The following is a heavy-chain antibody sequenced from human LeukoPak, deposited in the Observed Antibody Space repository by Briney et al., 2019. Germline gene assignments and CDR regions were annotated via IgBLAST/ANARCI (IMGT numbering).Heavy chain of an antibody. CDR3: AKDSPPAAGTSEYFQH. CDR2: ISGSGGST. CDR1: GFTVRSNY. V-gene: IGHV3-23*01. J-gene: IGHJ1*01. D-gene: IGHD6-13*01. Sequence: PGGSLRLSCAASGFTVRSNYMSWVRQAPGKGLEWVSAISGSGGSTYYADSVKGRFTISRDNSKNTLYLQMNSLRAEDTAVYYCAKDSPPAAGTSEYFQHWGQGTLVTVSS.